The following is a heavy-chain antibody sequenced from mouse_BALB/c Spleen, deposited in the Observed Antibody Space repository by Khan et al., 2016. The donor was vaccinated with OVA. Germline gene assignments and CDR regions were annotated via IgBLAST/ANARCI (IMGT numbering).Heavy chain of an antibody. V-gene: IGHV3-2*02. Sequence: EVQLVESGPGLVKPSQSLSLTYTVTGYSITSDYAWNWIRQFPGNKLEWMGYISYSGNTKYNPSLKSRISVTRDTSKNQIFLQLNSVTAEDTATYYCARVYGGDFDYWGQGTTLTVSS. D-gene: IGHD2-10*02. CDR1: GYSITSDYA. J-gene: IGHJ2*01. CDR3: ARVYGGDFDY. CDR2: ISYSGNT.